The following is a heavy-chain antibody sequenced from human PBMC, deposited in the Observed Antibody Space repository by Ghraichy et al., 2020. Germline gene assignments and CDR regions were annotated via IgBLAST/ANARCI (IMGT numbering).Heavy chain of an antibody. J-gene: IGHJ6*03. V-gene: IGHV3-23*01. CDR3: AKEVGVIYYYMDV. D-gene: IGHD3-10*01. CDR1: GFSFSSYA. Sequence: GGSLRLSCAASGFSFSSYAMSWVRQAPGKGLEWVSVISGSGDNTYYADSVKGRFTISRDNSKNTLYLQMNSLRAEDTAVYYCAKEVGVIYYYMDVWGKGTTVTVSS. CDR2: ISGSGDNT.